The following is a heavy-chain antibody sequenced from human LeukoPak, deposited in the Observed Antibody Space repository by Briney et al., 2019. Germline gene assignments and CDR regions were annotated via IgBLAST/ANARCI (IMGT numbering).Heavy chain of an antibody. CDR3: ARGFFGYDFWSGYPRVYFDY. CDR2: IYYSGST. CDR1: GGSISSYY. D-gene: IGHD3-3*01. J-gene: IGHJ4*02. V-gene: IGHV4-59*01. Sequence: KPSETLSLTCTVSGGSISSYYWSWIRQPPGKGLEWSGDIYYSGSTNYNPSLKSRVTISVDTSKNQSSLKLSSVTAADTAVYYCARGFFGYDFWSGYPRVYFDYWGQGTLVTVSS.